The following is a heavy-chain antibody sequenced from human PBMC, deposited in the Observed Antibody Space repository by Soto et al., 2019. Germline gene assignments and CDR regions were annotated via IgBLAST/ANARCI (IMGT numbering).Heavy chain of an antibody. CDR2: INAGNGNT. Sequence: ASVKVSCKASGYTFTSYAMHWVRQAPGQRLEWMGWINAGNGNTKYSQKFQGRVTITRDTSASTAYMELSSLRSEDTAVYYCARTLRPGDLIYYYYYGMDVWGQGNTVTVSS. CDR1: GYTFTSYA. CDR3: ARTLRPGDLIYYYYYGMDV. V-gene: IGHV1-3*01. J-gene: IGHJ6*02. D-gene: IGHD7-27*01.